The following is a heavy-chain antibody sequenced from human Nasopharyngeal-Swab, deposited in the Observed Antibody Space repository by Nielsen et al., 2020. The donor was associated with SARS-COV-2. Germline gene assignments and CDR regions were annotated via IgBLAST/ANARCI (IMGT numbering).Heavy chain of an antibody. Sequence: ASVKVSCKASAYTFTNYAMHWVRQAPGQWLEWMGWINAGNGNTKYSQKFQGRVTITRDTSASTAYMELSSLRSEDTAVYYCQTKFSVRGVGYYYYGMDVWGQGTTVTVSS. CDR1: AYTFTNYA. D-gene: IGHD3-10*01. J-gene: IGHJ6*02. V-gene: IGHV1-3*01. CDR2: INAGNGNT. CDR3: QTKFSVRGVGYYYYGMDV.